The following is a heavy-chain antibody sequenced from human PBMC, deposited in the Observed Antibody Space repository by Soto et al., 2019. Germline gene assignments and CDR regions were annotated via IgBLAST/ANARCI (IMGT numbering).Heavy chain of an antibody. J-gene: IGHJ4*02. CDR3: ARGNVVAIDY. CDR1: GGSISSGGYS. V-gene: IGHV4-30-2*01. CDR2: IYHSGST. D-gene: IGHD2-21*01. Sequence: QLQLQESGSGLVKPSQTLSLTCAVSGGSISSGGYSWSWIRQPPGKGLEWIGYIYHSGSTYYNPSLXSXAXIPXDRSKNQFSLKLSSVTAADTAVYYCARGNVVAIDYWGQGTLVTVSS.